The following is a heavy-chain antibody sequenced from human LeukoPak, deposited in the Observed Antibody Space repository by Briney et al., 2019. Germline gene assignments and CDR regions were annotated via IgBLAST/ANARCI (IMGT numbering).Heavy chain of an antibody. D-gene: IGHD3-10*01. Sequence: GASVKVSCKASGYTFTNYYMHWVRQAPGQGLEWMGWINPNSGGTNYGQKFQGRVTMTRDTSISTAYMELSRLRSDDTAVYYCARGSSMVRGVIIRTNWFDPWGQGTLVTVSS. CDR2: INPNSGGT. CDR3: ARGSSMVRGVIIRTNWFDP. CDR1: GYTFTNYY. V-gene: IGHV1-2*02. J-gene: IGHJ5*02.